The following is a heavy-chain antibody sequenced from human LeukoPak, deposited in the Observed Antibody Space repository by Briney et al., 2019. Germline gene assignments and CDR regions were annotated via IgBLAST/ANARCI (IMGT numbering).Heavy chain of an antibody. V-gene: IGHV3-23*01. CDR3: ARNQQLGGHSYYYYGMDV. D-gene: IGHD3-16*01. J-gene: IGHJ6*02. Sequence: GGALRLCCVGYVFTSISYARTGARQARGKVLEWVSGIRGCGVTTYYADSVKGRFTISRDNSKTTLYLQMNSLRADDTAIYYCARNQQLGGHSYYYYGMDVWGQGTTVTVSS. CDR2: IRGCGVTT. CDR1: VFTSISYA.